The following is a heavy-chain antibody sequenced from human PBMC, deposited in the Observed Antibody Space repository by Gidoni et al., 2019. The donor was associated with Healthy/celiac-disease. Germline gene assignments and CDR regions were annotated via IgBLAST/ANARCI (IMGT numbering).Heavy chain of an antibody. CDR2: IKQDGSEK. Sequence: EVQLLESGGGLVQPGGSLRLSCAASGFTFSSYWMSWVRQAPGKGLEWVANIKQDGSEKYYEDSVKGRFTISRDNAKNSLYLQMNSLRAEDTAVYYCAREGYYDSTAFDYWGQGTLVTVSS. CDR3: AREGYYDSTAFDY. D-gene: IGHD3-22*01. CDR1: GFTFSSYW. J-gene: IGHJ4*02. V-gene: IGHV3-7*01.